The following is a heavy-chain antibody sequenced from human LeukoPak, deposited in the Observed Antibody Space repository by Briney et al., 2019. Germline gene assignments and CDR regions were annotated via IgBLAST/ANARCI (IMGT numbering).Heavy chain of an antibody. CDR1: GDSISSGRFY. J-gene: IGHJ3*02. D-gene: IGHD4/OR15-4a*01. CDR2: IYSSGST. V-gene: IGHV4-61*02. CDR3: ARGKGTMPFDI. Sequence: PSETLSLTCSVSGDSISSGRFYWSWIRQSAGKGLEWIGRIYSSGSTHYNPSLKSRVSISRDTSKNHFSLNLRSVTAADTAVYYCARGKGTMPFDIWGQGTMVTVSS.